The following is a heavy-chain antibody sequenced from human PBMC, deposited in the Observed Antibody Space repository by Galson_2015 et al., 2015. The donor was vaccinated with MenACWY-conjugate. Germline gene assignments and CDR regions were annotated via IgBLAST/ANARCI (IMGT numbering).Heavy chain of an antibody. Sequence: SLRLSCAASGFRFSNYGMHWVRQAPGRGLEWVAVISYVGSSEYYADSVKGRFTVSRDNSKNTLYLQMNSLRAEDTAVYYCVKGRSPSGHSGSWFSGADAFDSWGRGTVVTVSS. CDR1: GFRFSNYG. CDR3: VKGRSPSGHSGSWFSGADAFDS. V-gene: IGHV3-30*18. J-gene: IGHJ3*01. CDR2: ISYVGSSE. D-gene: IGHD6-13*01.